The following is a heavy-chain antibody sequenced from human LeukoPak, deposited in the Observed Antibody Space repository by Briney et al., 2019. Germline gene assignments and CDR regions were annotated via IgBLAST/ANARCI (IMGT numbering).Heavy chain of an antibody. Sequence: GGSLRLSCAASGFTFSSYAMTWVRQAPGKGLEWISYISASGTITHYADSVEGRFTISRDNAKNSLYLQMNSLRAEDTAVYYCARARAARGAFDIWGQGTMVTVSS. CDR3: ARARAARGAFDI. J-gene: IGHJ3*02. CDR1: GFTFSSYA. D-gene: IGHD6-6*01. CDR2: ISASGTIT. V-gene: IGHV3-48*04.